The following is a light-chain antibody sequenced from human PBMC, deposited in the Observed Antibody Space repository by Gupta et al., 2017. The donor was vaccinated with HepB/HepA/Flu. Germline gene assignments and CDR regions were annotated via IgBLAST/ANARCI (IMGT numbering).Light chain of an antibody. CDR1: SGHSTYT. J-gene: IGLJ2*01. Sequence: QVVLTQSPSASASPGASVKLSCTLSSGHSTYTIAWHQQQPEKGPRYLMNLNSDGSHSNGDGIPDRFSGSSSGAERYLTISSLQSDDEADYYCQTWGTDFRIFGGGTKLTVL. CDR3: QTWGTDFRI. V-gene: IGLV4-69*02. CDR2: LNSDGSH.